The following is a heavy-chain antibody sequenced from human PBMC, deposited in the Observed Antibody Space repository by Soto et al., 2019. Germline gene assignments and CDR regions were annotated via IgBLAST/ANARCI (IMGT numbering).Heavy chain of an antibody. CDR1: GFSVYSNY. Sequence: GGSLRLSCAASGFSVYSNYMSWVRQAPGKGLEWVSVIYMNGSTDYADSVQGRFTISRDIYKNTLFLQMNSLRADDTAVYFCSGDPSGYNEGDWFFRMDVWGQGTTVTVSS. CDR2: IYMNGST. J-gene: IGHJ6*01. D-gene: IGHD5-12*01. CDR3: SGDPSGYNEGDWFFRMDV. V-gene: IGHV3-53*01.